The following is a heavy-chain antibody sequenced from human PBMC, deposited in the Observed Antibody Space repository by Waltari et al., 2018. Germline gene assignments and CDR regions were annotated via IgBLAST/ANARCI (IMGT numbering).Heavy chain of an antibody. CDR2: ISGSGGST. CDR3: AKDTGYSSSWYGWFDY. V-gene: IGHV3-23*04. J-gene: IGHJ4*02. D-gene: IGHD6-13*01. CDR1: GFTFSSYA. Sequence: EVQLVESGGGLVQPGGSLRLSCAASGFTFSSYAMSWVRQAPGKGLEWVSAISGSGGSTYYTDAVKGRFTISRDNSKNTLYLQMNSLRAEDTAVYYCAKDTGYSSSWYGWFDYWGQGTLVTISS.